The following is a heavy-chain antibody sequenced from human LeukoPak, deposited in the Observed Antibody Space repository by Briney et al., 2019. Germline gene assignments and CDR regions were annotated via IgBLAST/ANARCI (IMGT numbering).Heavy chain of an antibody. CDR3: AKVRWDNSGWYYLDN. CDR1: GFTFSDYN. CDR2: ISYDGSNK. J-gene: IGHJ4*02. V-gene: IGHV3-30*18. D-gene: IGHD6-19*01. Sequence: GRSLKLSCAASGFTFSDYNMHWVRQAPGKGLEWVAVISYDGSNKYYADSVKGRFTISRDNSKNTLYLQMNSLRAEDTAVHYCAKVRWDNSGWYYLDNWGQGALVTVSS.